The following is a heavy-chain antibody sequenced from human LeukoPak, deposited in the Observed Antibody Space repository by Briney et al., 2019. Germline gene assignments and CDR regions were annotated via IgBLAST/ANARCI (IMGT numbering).Heavy chain of an antibody. Sequence: SETLSLTCTVSGGSINSSDYYWGWIRQPPGQGLEWIGNIYYSGNTYYNPSLKSRVTLSVDTSKNQFSLKLRSVTPADTTVYYCARRAVSGTGAFDIWGRGTMITVSS. CDR1: GGSINSSDYY. V-gene: IGHV4-39*01. D-gene: IGHD6-19*01. CDR2: IYYSGNT. J-gene: IGHJ3*02. CDR3: ARRAVSGTGAFDI.